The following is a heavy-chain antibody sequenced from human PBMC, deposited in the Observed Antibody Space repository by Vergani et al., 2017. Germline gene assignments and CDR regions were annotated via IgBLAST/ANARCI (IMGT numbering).Heavy chain of an antibody. CDR2: IYPGDSDT. Sequence: EVQLVPSGAEVKKPGESLKISCKGSGYSFTSYWIGWVRQMPGKGLEWMGIIYPGDSDTRYSPSFQGQVTISADKSISTAYLQWSSLKASDTAMYYCARHAGGGTYCGGDCYAHAFDIWGQGTMVTVSS. J-gene: IGHJ3*02. D-gene: IGHD2-21*02. CDR3: ARHAGGGTYCGGDCYAHAFDI. CDR1: GYSFTSYW. V-gene: IGHV5-51*01.